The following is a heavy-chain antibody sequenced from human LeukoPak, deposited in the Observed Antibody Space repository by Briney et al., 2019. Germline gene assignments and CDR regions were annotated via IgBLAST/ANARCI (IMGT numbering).Heavy chain of an antibody. CDR3: AILGFGEFFNDAFDI. J-gene: IGHJ3*02. D-gene: IGHD3-10*01. CDR2: IYYSGST. CDR1: GGSISSSSYY. Sequence: SETLSLTCTVSGGSISSSSYYWGWIRQPPGKGLEWIGSIYYSGSTYYNPSLKSRVTISVDTSKNQFSLKLSSVTAADTAVYYCAILGFGEFFNDAFDIWGQGTMVTVSS. V-gene: IGHV4-39*07.